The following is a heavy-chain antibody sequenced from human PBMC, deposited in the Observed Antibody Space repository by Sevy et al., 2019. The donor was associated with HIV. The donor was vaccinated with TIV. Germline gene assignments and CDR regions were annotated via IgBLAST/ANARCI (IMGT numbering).Heavy chain of an antibody. CDR2: IAINGINT. CDR3: ARGWPIHF. Sequence: GGSLRLSCAASGFTLSDYVMNWVRQTPGKGLEWVSTIAINGINTFYANSVKGRFTVSRDSSRSTLHLQINTLRVEDTALYYCARGWPIHFWGQGTLVTVSS. D-gene: IGHD3-3*02. V-gene: IGHV3-23*01. J-gene: IGHJ4*02. CDR1: GFTLSDYV.